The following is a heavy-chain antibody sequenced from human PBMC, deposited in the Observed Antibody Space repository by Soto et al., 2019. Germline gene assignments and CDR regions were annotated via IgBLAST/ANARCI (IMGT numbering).Heavy chain of an antibody. CDR1: GFTFSGSA. D-gene: IGHD6-6*01. Sequence: PGGSLRLSCAASGFTFSGSAMHWVRQASGKGLEWVGRIRSKANSYATAYAASVKGRFTISRDDSKNTAYLQMNSLETEDTAVYYCTRHKAARPFDYWGQGTLVTVSS. V-gene: IGHV3-73*01. CDR2: IRSKANSYAT. CDR3: TRHKAARPFDY. J-gene: IGHJ4*02.